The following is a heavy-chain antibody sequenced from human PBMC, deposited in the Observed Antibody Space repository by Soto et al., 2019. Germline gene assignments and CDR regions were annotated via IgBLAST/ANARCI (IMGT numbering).Heavy chain of an antibody. CDR1: GFTFSSYA. Sequence: GGSLRLSCAASGFTFSSYAMSWVRQAPGKGLEWVSAISGSGGSTYYADSVKGRFTISRDNSKNTLYLQMNSLRAEDTAVYYCAKDPARVLGIAVAGTSYDAFDIWGQGTMVTVS. J-gene: IGHJ3*02. D-gene: IGHD6-19*01. CDR3: AKDPARVLGIAVAGTSYDAFDI. V-gene: IGHV3-23*01. CDR2: ISGSGGST.